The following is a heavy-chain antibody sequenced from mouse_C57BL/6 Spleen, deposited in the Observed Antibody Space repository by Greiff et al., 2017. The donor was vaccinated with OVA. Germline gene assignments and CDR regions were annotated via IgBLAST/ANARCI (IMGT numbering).Heavy chain of an antibody. J-gene: IGHJ1*03. Sequence: DVHLVESGGGLVKPGGSLKLSCAASGFTFSSYTMSWVRQTPEKRLEWVATISGGGGNTYYPDSVKGRYTISRDNAKNTLYLQMSSLRSEDTALYYCARQITTVVATKGYFDVWGTGTTVTVSS. D-gene: IGHD1-1*01. V-gene: IGHV5-9*01. CDR2: ISGGGGNT. CDR3: ARQITTVVATKGYFDV. CDR1: GFTFSSYT.